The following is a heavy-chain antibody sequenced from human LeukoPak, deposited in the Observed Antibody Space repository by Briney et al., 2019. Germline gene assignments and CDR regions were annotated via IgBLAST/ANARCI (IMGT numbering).Heavy chain of an antibody. J-gene: IGHJ4*02. CDR2: ISGSGDTT. CDR1: GFIFRSRS. V-gene: IGHV3-23*01. Sequence: GGSQRLLCALSGFIFRSRSTSWVRQVPGKGLEWVSAISGSGDTTYYADSVKGRFTISSDNSKNTLHLQMQNLGVKDVYVYVCARARNKTVVGTLVRWGPGTLVTVSS. D-gene: IGHD6-19*01. CDR3: ARARNKTVVGTLVR.